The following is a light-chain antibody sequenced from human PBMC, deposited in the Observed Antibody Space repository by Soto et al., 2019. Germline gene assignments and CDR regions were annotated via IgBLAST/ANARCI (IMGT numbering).Light chain of an antibody. CDR1: QTVTANQ. V-gene: IGKV3-20*01. CDR2: GVS. J-gene: IGKJ1*01. Sequence: EIVLTQSPGTLSLSPGERATLSCRTSQTVTANQLAWYQQKPGQAPRLLIYGVSPRAAGIPDRFGGSGSGTDFTLTISGLEPEDFGMYYCQSYTQSLWTFGQGTKVEI. CDR3: QSYTQSLWT.